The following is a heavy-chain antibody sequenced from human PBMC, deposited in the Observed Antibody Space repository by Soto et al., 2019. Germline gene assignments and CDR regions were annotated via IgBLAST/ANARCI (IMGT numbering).Heavy chain of an antibody. CDR3: AREFRLGAVGTVGFDY. CDR2: ISSGGNT. D-gene: IGHD3-16*01. Sequence: GGSLKLFWAALGFTFRSMGMHWVSKAQGKGLEWVSAISSGGNTYYADSVKGRFTIFRDNSNNMMYLQLKSLRADDTAVYYCAREFRLGAVGTVGFDYWGQGTLVTVSS. J-gene: IGHJ4*02. V-gene: IGHV3-23*01. CDR1: GFTFRSMG.